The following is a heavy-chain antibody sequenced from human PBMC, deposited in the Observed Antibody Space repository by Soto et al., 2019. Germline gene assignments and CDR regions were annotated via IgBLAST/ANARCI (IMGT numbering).Heavy chain of an antibody. CDR3: ARGTRYGSGSYFSGNYFDY. CDR2: IYHSGST. D-gene: IGHD3-10*01. Sequence: SETLSLTCAVSGGSISSGGYSWSWIRQPPGKGLEWIGYIYHSGSTYYNPSLKSRVTISVDTSKNQFSLKLNSVTAADTAVYYCARGTRYGSGSYFSGNYFDYWGQGTLVTVSS. V-gene: IGHV4-30-2*01. CDR1: GGSISSGGYS. J-gene: IGHJ4*02.